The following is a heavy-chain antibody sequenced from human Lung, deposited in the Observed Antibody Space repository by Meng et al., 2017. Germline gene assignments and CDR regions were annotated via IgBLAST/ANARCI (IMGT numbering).Heavy chain of an antibody. D-gene: IGHD4-11*01. CDR1: GGSFSDYY. CDR3: ARGPTTMAHDFDY. V-gene: IGHV4-34*01. CDR2: INHSGST. J-gene: IGHJ4*02. Sequence: QVLLQPWGAGLLKPSETVSLPFVVSGGSFSDYYWSWIRQPPGKGLEWIGEINHSGSTNYNPSLESRATISVDTSQNNLSLKLSSVTAADSAVYYCARGPTTMAHDFDYWGQGTLVTVSS.